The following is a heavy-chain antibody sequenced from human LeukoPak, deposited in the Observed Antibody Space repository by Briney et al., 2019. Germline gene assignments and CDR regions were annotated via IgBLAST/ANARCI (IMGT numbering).Heavy chain of an antibody. CDR2: ISSSSSTI. CDR3: TNYGVYTGYYFMDV. V-gene: IGHV3-48*01. J-gene: IGHJ6*03. Sequence: GGSLRLSCAASGFPFSNYGMHWVRQAPGKGLEWVSYISSSSSTIYYADSVKGRFTISRDNAKNSLYLQMNSLRAEDTAVYYCTNYGVYTGYYFMDVWGKGTTVTVSS. CDR1: GFPFSNYG. D-gene: IGHD4-17*01.